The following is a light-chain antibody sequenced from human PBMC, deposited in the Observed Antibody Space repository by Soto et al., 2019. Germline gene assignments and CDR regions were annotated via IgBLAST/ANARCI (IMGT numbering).Light chain of an antibody. V-gene: IGKV3-20*01. CDR3: QQYGSSPRT. J-gene: IGKJ4*01. Sequence: EIVLTQSPGTLSLSPGERATLSCRASQSVSSSYLAWYQQKPGQAPRLLIFGASNRANGIPDRFSGSGSGTDFTLTIRRLEPEDFAVFYCQQYGSSPRTVGGGTKVDSK. CDR1: QSVSSSY. CDR2: GAS.